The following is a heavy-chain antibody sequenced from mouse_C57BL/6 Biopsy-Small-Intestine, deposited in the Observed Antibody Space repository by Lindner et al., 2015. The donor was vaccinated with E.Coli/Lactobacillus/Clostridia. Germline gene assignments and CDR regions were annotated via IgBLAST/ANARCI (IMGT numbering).Heavy chain of an antibody. CDR2: ILPGSGST. D-gene: IGHD4-1*01. CDR3: SNWDWFAY. J-gene: IGHJ3*01. V-gene: IGHV1-9*01. Sequence: VQLQESGAELMKPGASVKLSCKATGYTFTGYWIEWVKQRPGHGLEWIGEILPGSGSTNYNGKFKGKATFTADTSSNTAYMQLSSLTTEDSAIYYCSNWDWFAYWGQGTLVTVSA. CDR1: GYTFTGYW.